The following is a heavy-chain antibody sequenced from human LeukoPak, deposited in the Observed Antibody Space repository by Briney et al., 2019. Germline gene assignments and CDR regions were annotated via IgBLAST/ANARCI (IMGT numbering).Heavy chain of an antibody. CDR1: GFTFSGYS. Sequence: GSLRLSCAASGFTFSGYSMNWVRQAPGKGLEWLSYISSGSRTIYYADSVKGRFTLSRDNGKNSLYLQMNSLRAEDTAVYYCARGSGSSDYWGQGTLVTVSS. J-gene: IGHJ4*02. CDR2: ISSGSRTI. D-gene: IGHD1-26*01. CDR3: ARGSGSSDY. V-gene: IGHV3-48*01.